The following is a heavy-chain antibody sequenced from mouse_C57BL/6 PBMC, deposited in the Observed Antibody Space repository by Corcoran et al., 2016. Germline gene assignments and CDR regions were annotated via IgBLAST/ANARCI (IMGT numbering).Heavy chain of an antibody. V-gene: IGHV1-26*01. J-gene: IGHJ4*01. CDR2: INPNNGGT. CDR1: GYTFTDYY. CDR3: AREIRGTVVAKAMDY. Sequence: EVQLQQSGPELVKPGASVKISCKASGYTFTDYYMNWVKQSHGKSLEWIGDINPNNGGTSYNQKFKGKATLTVDKSSSTAYIELRSLTSEDSAVYYCAREIRGTVVAKAMDYWGQGTSGTVSS. D-gene: IGHD1-1*01.